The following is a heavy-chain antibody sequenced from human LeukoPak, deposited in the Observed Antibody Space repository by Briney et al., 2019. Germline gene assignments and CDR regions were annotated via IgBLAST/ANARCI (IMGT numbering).Heavy chain of an antibody. CDR1: GGTFSSYA. V-gene: IGHV1-69*04. J-gene: IGHJ4*02. CDR3: ATEAWDKRTGDY. D-gene: IGHD1-26*01. Sequence: SVKVSCKASGGTFSSYAISWVRQAPGQGLEWMGRIIPILGIANYAQKFQGRVTITADKSTSTAYMELSSLGSEDTAVYYCATEAWDKRTGDYWGQGTLVTVSS. CDR2: IIPILGIA.